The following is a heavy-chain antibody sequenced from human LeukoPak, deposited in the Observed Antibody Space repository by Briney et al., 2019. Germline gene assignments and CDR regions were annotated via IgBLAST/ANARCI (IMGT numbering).Heavy chain of an antibody. V-gene: IGHV3-74*01. CDR2: ISSDGRNT. D-gene: IGHD5/OR15-5a*01. CDR3: ARERDLRGAYCMDV. Sequence: GGSLKLSCAASGFTFRTYWMHWVRQAPGKGLVWVSRISSDGRNTIYPDAVKGRFTISRDNTNNILYLQMNSLRGDDTAVYYCARERDLRGAYCMDVWGKGTTVTVSS. CDR1: GFTFRTYW. J-gene: IGHJ6*03.